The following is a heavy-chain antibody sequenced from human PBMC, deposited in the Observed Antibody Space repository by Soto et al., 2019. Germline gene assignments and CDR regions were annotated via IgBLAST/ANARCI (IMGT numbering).Heavy chain of an antibody. J-gene: IGHJ4*02. CDR3: ARRIPAALFDY. CDR1: GFSLSTSGVG. D-gene: IGHD6-13*01. Sequence: QITLKESGPTLVKPTQTLTLTCTFSGFSLSTSGVGVGWIRQPPGKALEWLALIYWDDDKRYSPSLKSRLTITKDTPKNQVVLTMTNMDPVDTATYYCARRIPAALFDYWGQGTLVTVSS. CDR2: IYWDDDK. V-gene: IGHV2-5*02.